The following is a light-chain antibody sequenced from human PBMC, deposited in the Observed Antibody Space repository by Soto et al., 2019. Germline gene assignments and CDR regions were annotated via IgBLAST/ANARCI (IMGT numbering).Light chain of an antibody. Sequence: AIPLTQSPSSLSASLSDGASIXFWASQGISSAVAWYQQKPGKPPKLLMYDASSLESGVPPRFSGSGSGTDFTLSISSLQPEDFATYYCQQFNNYPLTFGQGTRLEIK. CDR3: QQFNNYPLT. CDR1: QGISSA. V-gene: IGKV1D-13*01. J-gene: IGKJ5*01. CDR2: DAS.